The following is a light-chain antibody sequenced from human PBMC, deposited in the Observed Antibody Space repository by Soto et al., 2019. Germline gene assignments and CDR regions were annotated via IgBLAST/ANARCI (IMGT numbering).Light chain of an antibody. Sequence: QSALTQPRSVSGSPGQSVTISCTGTSSDVGGYNYVSWYQQHPGKAPKLMIYDVSKRPSGVPDRFSGSKSGNTASMTISGLQAEDEADYSCCSYAGGYTYVFGTGTKLTVL. J-gene: IGLJ1*01. CDR2: DVS. CDR3: CSYAGGYTYV. V-gene: IGLV2-11*01. CDR1: SSDVGGYNY.